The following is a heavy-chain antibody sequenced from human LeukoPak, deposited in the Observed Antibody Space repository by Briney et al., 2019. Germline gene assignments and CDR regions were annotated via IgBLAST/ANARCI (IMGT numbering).Heavy chain of an antibody. V-gene: IGHV3-30-3*01. CDR3: AASGYSSSWEGAEGGY. D-gene: IGHD6-13*01. Sequence: GRSLRLSCAASGFTFSSYAMHWVRQAPGKGLEWVAVISYDGSNKYYADSVKGRFTISRDNSKNTLYLQMNSLRAEDTAVYYCAASGYSSSWEGAEGGYWGQGTLVTVSS. J-gene: IGHJ4*02. CDR1: GFTFSSYA. CDR2: ISYDGSNK.